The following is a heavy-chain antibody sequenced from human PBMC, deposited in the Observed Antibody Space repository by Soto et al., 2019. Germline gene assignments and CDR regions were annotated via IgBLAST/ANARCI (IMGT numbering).Heavy chain of an antibody. CDR1: GFTFSSYG. CDR2: ISYDGSNK. Sequence: PGGSLRLSCAASGFTFSSYGMHWVRQAPGKGLEWVAVISYDGSNKYYADSVKGRFTISRDNSKNTLYLQMNSLRAGDTAVYYCAKEAETGLDYWGQGTLVTVSS. CDR3: AKEAETGLDY. V-gene: IGHV3-30*18. J-gene: IGHJ4*02. D-gene: IGHD1-1*01.